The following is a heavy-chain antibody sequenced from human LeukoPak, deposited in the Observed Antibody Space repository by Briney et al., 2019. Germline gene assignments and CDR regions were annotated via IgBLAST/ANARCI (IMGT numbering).Heavy chain of an antibody. CDR1: GFTFSNYY. D-gene: IGHD5-18*01. V-gene: IGHV3-7*01. J-gene: IGHJ4*02. Sequence: SGGSLRLSCAASGFTFSNYYMSWVRQAPGKGLEWVANINQDGSKKYYVDSVKGRFTISRDNAKNSLYLQMNSLRAEDTAVYYCARGYETAYSYGYLRHFDYWGQGTLVTVSS. CDR2: INQDGSKK. CDR3: ARGYETAYSYGYLRHFDY.